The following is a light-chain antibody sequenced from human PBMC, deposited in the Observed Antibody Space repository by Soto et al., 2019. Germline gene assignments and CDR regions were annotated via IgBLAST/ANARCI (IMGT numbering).Light chain of an antibody. V-gene: IGKV1-5*01. Sequence: DLPMTQSPSPLSASVGDIVTTPFRASQSISSWLAWYQQKPGKAPKIMIYDASSLESGVPSRFSGSGSGTEFTLTISSLQPDDFATYYCQQYNSYSPTLGQGTKVDIK. CDR3: QQYNSYSPT. CDR1: QSISSW. CDR2: DAS. J-gene: IGKJ1*01.